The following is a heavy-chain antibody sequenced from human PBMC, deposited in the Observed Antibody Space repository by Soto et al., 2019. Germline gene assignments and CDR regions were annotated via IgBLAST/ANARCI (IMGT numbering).Heavy chain of an antibody. CDR1: GCTFSGYS. CDR2: ISSSSSTI. J-gene: IGHJ3*02. D-gene: IGHD6-13*01. Sequence: PGGSLRLCYAASGCTFSGYSMNWVLQAPGQGLDWVSYISSSSSTIYYADSVKGRFTISRDNAKNSLYLQMNSLRDEDTAVYYCARVGMGSSSWYKYGSSTHDAFDIWGQGTMVTV. CDR3: ARVGMGSSSWYKYGSSTHDAFDI. V-gene: IGHV3-48*02.